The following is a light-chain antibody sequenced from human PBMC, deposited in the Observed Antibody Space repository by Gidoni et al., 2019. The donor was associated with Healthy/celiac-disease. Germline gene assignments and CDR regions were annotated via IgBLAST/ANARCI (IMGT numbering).Light chain of an antibody. Sequence: SLSASVGDRVTLTCQASQDISNYLYWYQQKPGKAPKLLIYDASNLETGVPSRFSGSGSGTDFTFTISSLQPEDIATYYCQQYDNLPYTFGQGTKLEIK. CDR1: QDISNY. V-gene: IGKV1-33*01. CDR2: DAS. CDR3: QQYDNLPYT. J-gene: IGKJ2*01.